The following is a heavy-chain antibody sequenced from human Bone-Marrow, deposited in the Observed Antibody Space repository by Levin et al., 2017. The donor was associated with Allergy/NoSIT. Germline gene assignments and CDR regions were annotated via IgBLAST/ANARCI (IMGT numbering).Heavy chain of an antibody. J-gene: IGHJ5*02. V-gene: IGHV3-23*01. CDR2: ISGAGGST. CDR1: GFTFGSYA. CDR3: ARERMIRSADGGNWFDP. Sequence: LSLTCAASGFTFGSYAMSWVRQSPGKGLEWVASISGAGGSTNYADSLQGRFTISTDKFNNMVYLQMSGLKVEDTAVYYCARERMIRSADGGNWFDPWGQGTLVTVSS. D-gene: IGHD3-16*01.